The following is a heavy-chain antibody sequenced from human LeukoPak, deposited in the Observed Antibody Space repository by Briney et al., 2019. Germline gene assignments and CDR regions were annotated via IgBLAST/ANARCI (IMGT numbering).Heavy chain of an antibody. J-gene: IGHJ4*02. D-gene: IGHD5-18*01. CDR2: INPNSGGT. CDR1: GYTFTGYY. Sequence: ASVKVSCKASGYTFTGYYMHWVRQAPGQGLEWMGWINPNSGGTNYAQKFQGRVTMTRDTSISTAYMELSRLRSEDTAVYYCAREGRYSYGSTGFDYWGQGTLVTVSS. V-gene: IGHV1-2*02. CDR3: AREGRYSYGSTGFDY.